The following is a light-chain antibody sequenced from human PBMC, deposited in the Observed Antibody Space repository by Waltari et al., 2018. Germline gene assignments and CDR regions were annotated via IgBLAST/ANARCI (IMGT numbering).Light chain of an antibody. CDR2: EVT. CDR1: GSDVGGYNSVSSYY. J-gene: IGLJ3*02. CDR3: SSYGGTNNLRV. V-gene: IGLV2-8*01. Sequence: QSALTQPPSASGSPGQSVTISCTGTGSDVGGYNSVSSYYVSWYQQHPGKAPKLIIYEVTKRPSGVPDRFSGSKAGNTASLTVSGLQAEDEADYYCSSYGGTNNLRVFGGGTKLTVL.